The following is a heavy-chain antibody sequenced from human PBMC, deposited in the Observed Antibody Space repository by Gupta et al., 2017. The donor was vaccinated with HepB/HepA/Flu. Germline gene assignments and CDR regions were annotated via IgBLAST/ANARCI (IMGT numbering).Heavy chain of an antibody. J-gene: IGHJ6*02. CDR2: MNPNSGKP. D-gene: IGHD2-8*02. CDR3: ASESFRGLYWDGMDV. Sequence: QVQLVQSGAEVKKPGASVKVSCKASGYTFTSYDINWVRTATGQGLEWMVWMNPNSGKPGYAQKFQGRVTMTRNTSISTAYMELSSLRSEDTAVYYCASESFRGLYWDGMDVWGQGTTVTVSS. V-gene: IGHV1-8*01. CDR1: GYTFTSYD.